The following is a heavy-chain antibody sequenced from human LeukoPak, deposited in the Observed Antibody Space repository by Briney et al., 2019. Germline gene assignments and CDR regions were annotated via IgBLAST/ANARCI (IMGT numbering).Heavy chain of an antibody. CDR3: ARVSTDWVPAAIPGYYYYYMDV. CDR2: INPSGGST. Sequence: ASVKVSCKASGYTFTSYYMHWVRQAPGQGLEWMGIINPSGGSTSYAQKFQGRVTMTRDTSTSTVYMELSSLRSEDTAVYYCARVSTDWVPAAIPGYYYYYMDVWGKGTTVTVSS. D-gene: IGHD2-2*02. CDR1: GYTFTSYY. V-gene: IGHV1-46*01. J-gene: IGHJ6*03.